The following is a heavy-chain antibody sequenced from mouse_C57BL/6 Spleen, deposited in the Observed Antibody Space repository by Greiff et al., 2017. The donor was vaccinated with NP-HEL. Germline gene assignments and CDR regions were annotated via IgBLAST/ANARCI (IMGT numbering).Heavy chain of an antibody. D-gene: IGHD1-1*01. V-gene: IGHV1-76*01. Sequence: VQLQQSGAELVRPGASVKLSCKASGYTFTDYYINWVKQRPGQGLEWIARIYPGSGNTYYNEKFKGKATLTAEKSSSTAYMQLSSLTSEDSAVYFCARARDYYGSSGYYAMDYWGQGTSVTVSS. CDR2: IYPGSGNT. CDR1: GYTFTDYY. CDR3: ARARDYYGSSGYYAMDY. J-gene: IGHJ4*01.